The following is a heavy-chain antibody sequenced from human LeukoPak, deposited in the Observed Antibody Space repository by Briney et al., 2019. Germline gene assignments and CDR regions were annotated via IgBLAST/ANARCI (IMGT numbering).Heavy chain of an antibody. J-gene: IGHJ5*02. CDR3: ARDLAASGWYGGLDQ. CDR1: GFTVSSNY. CDR2: IYSGGSA. V-gene: IGHV3-53*01. Sequence: GGSLRLSCAASGFTVSSNYMSWIRQAPGKGLEWVSLIYSGGSAYYADSVKGRFTISIDNSKNTLYLQMNSLRAEDTAVYYCARDLAASGWYGGLDQWGQGTLVTVSS. D-gene: IGHD6-19*01.